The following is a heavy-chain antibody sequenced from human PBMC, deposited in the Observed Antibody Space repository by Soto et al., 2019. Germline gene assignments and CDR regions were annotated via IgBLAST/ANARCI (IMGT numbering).Heavy chain of an antibody. CDR1: GFTFSSYA. CDR2: ISGSGGST. Sequence: GGSLRLSCAASGFTFSSYAMSWVRQAPGKGLEWVSAISGSGGSTYYADSVKGRFTISRDNSKNTLYLQMNSLRAEDTAVYYCAKADTVTTPYYYYMDVWGKGTTVTVSS. D-gene: IGHD4-17*01. J-gene: IGHJ6*03. V-gene: IGHV3-23*01. CDR3: AKADTVTTPYYYYMDV.